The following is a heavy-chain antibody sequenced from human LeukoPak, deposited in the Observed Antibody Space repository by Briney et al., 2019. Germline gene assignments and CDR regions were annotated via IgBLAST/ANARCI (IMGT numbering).Heavy chain of an antibody. D-gene: IGHD1-26*01. CDR3: AKGHGWEASYYYYMDV. Sequence: GGSLRLSCAASGFTFSSYWMHWVRQAPGKGLVWVAFTRYDGSNKYYADSVKGRFTISRDNSKNTLYLKMNSPRAEDTAVYYCAKGHGWEASYYYYMDVWGKGTTVTISS. V-gene: IGHV3-30*02. CDR1: GFTFSSYW. CDR2: TRYDGSNK. J-gene: IGHJ6*03.